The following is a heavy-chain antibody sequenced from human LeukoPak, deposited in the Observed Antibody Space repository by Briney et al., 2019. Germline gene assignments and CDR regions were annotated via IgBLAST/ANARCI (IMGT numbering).Heavy chain of an antibody. CDR1: GFTFSSY. Sequence: GGSLRLSCAASGFTFSSYMSWVRQAPGKGLEWVSVIYSGGSTYYADSVKGRFTISRDNSKNTLYLQMNSLRAEDTAVYYCARALTYYYDSSGYLLWGQGTMVTVSS. J-gene: IGHJ3*01. V-gene: IGHV3-66*01. CDR2: IYSGGST. D-gene: IGHD3-22*01. CDR3: ARALTYYYDSSGYLL.